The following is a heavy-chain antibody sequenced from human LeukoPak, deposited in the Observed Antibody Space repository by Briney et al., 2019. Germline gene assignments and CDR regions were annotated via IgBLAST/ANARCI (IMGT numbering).Heavy chain of an antibody. CDR2: INWNGGST. CDR1: GFTFDDYG. D-gene: IGHD3-22*01. V-gene: IGHV3-20*04. Sequence: TGGSLRLXCAASGFTFDDYGMSWVRQAPGKGLEWVSGINWNGGSTGCADSVKGRFTISRDNAKNSLYLQMNSLRAEDTALYYCARADYDSSGCDYWGQGTLVTVSS. CDR3: ARADYDSSGCDY. J-gene: IGHJ4*02.